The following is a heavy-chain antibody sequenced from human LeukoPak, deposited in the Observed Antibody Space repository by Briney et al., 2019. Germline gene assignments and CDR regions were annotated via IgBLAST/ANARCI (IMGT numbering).Heavy chain of an antibody. CDR1: GFTFSSYA. D-gene: IGHD3-22*01. V-gene: IGHV3-21*01. Sequence: GGSLRLSCAASGFTFSSYAMSWVRQAPGKGLEWVSSISSSSSYIYYADSVKGRFTISRDNAKNSLYLQMNSLRAEDTAVYYCARDSSYYYDSSGYYVGYYYYYMDVWGKGTTVTVSS. CDR2: ISSSSSYI. J-gene: IGHJ6*03. CDR3: ARDSSYYYDSSGYYVGYYYYYMDV.